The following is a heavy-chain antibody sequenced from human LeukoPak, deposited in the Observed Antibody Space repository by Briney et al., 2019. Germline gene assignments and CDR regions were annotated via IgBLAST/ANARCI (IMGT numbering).Heavy chain of an antibody. CDR1: GFTFSSYE. Sequence: GSLRLSCAASGFTFSSYEMNWVRQAPGQGLEWVSYSSSSGTPIHYADSVKGRFTISRDNAKNSLFLQMNSLRAEDTAVYYCAREKTACGGDCYDSWGQGTLLTVSS. D-gene: IGHD2-21*01. CDR3: AREKTACGGDCYDS. J-gene: IGHJ4*02. V-gene: IGHV3-48*03. CDR2: SSSSGTPI.